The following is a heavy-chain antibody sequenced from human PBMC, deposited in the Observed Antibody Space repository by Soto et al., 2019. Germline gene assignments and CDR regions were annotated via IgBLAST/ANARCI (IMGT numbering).Heavy chain of an antibody. CDR3: ATGGGLIAVAGERAFDI. V-gene: IGHV3-21*01. Sequence: GGSLRLSCAASGFTFSSYSMNWVRQAPGKGLEWVSSISSSSSYIYYADSVKGRFTISRDNAKNSLYLQMNSLRAEDTAVYYCATGGGLIAVAGERAFDIWGQGTMVTVSS. CDR2: ISSSSSYI. D-gene: IGHD6-19*01. CDR1: GFTFSSYS. J-gene: IGHJ3*02.